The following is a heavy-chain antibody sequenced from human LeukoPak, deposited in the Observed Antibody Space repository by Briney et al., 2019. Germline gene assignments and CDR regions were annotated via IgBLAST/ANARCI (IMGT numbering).Heavy chain of an antibody. CDR3: ARLPYYYMDV. CDR2: IYYSGST. Sequence: SETLSLTCTVSGGSISSSSYYWGWIRQSPGKGLEWIGSIYYSGSTYYNPSLKSRVTISVDTSKNQFSLKLSSVTAADTAVYYCARLPYYYMDVWGKGTTVTVSS. J-gene: IGHJ6*03. V-gene: IGHV4-39*01. CDR1: GGSISSSSYY.